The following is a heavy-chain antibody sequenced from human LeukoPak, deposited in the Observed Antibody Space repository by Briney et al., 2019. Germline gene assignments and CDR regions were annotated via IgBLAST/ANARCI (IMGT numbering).Heavy chain of an antibody. CDR2: FDPEDGET. CDR3: ATTLSAVVGATTYWFDP. V-gene: IGHV1-24*01. Sequence: GASVKVSCKVSGYTLTELSMHWVRQAPGKGLEWMGGFDPEDGETIYAQKFQGRVTMTEDTSTDTAYMELSSLRSEDTAVYYCATTLSAVVGATTYWFDPWGQGTLVTVSS. CDR1: GYTLTELS. J-gene: IGHJ5*02. D-gene: IGHD1-26*01.